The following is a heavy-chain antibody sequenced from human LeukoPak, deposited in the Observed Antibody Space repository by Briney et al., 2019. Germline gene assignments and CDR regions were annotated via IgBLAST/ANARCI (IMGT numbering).Heavy chain of an antibody. CDR3: ARHVWSGSYPDY. V-gene: IGHV5-10-1*01. J-gene: IGHJ4*02. CDR2: IDPSDSYT. CDR1: GYSFTSYW. Sequence: GESLKISCKGSGYSFTSYWISWVRQMPGKGLEWMWRIDPSDSYTNYSPSFQGHVTISADKSISTAYLQWSSLKASDTAMYYCARHVWSGSYPDYWGQGTLVTVSS. D-gene: IGHD1-26*01.